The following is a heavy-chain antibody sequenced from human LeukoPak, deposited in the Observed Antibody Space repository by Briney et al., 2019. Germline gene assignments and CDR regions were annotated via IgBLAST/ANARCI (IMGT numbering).Heavy chain of an antibody. Sequence: ASVKVSCKASGYTFTGYYMHWVRQAPGQGLEWMGWINPNSGGTNYAQKFQGRVTMTRDTSISTAYIELSRLRSDDTAVYYCARENTAMGGNWFDPWGQGTLVTVSS. CDR2: INPNSGGT. CDR3: ARENTAMGGNWFDP. CDR1: GYTFTGYY. V-gene: IGHV1-2*02. J-gene: IGHJ5*02. D-gene: IGHD5-18*01.